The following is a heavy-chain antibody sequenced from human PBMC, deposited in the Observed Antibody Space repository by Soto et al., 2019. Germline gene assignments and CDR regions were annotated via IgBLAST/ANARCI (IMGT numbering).Heavy chain of an antibody. CDR3: ARDCSGGSCYIFLDY. CDR2: ISAYNGNT. CDR1: GYTFTSYG. D-gene: IGHD2-15*01. J-gene: IGHJ4*02. Sequence: QVQLVQSGAEVKKPGASVKVSCKASGYTFTSYGISWGRQAPGQVLEWMGWISAYNGNTNYAQKLQGRVTMTTDTSTSTAYMELRSLRSDDTAVYYCARDCSGGSCYIFLDYWGQGTLVTVST. V-gene: IGHV1-18*01.